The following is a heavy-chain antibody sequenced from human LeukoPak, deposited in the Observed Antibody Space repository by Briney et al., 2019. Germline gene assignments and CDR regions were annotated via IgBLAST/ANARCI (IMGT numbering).Heavy chain of an antibody. CDR3: ARVAWPDSFDI. J-gene: IGHJ3*02. CDR1: GFTFSSYA. D-gene: IGHD5-24*01. Sequence: GGSLRLSCAASGFTFSSYAMSWVRQAPGKGLEWVSAISGSGGSTYYADSVKGRFTVSRDNSKNTLFLQINSLRAEDTAVYYCARVAWPDSFDIWGQGTMVTVSS. V-gene: IGHV3-23*01. CDR2: ISGSGGST.